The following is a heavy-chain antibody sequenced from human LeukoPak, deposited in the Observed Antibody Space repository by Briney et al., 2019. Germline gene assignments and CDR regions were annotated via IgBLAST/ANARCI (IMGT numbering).Heavy chain of an antibody. CDR3: ARDLDQYSGRFGGFGHDF. V-gene: IGHV1-18*01. J-gene: IGHJ4*02. CDR1: GYTFTNYG. CDR2: INAYNGNT. D-gene: IGHD1-26*01. Sequence: ASVKVSCKASGYTFTNYGINWVRQAPGQGLEWMGWINAYNGNTNYAQKLQGRVTKTTDTSTSTAYMELRSLRSDDTAVYYCARDLDQYSGRFGGFGHDFWGQGTLVTVSS.